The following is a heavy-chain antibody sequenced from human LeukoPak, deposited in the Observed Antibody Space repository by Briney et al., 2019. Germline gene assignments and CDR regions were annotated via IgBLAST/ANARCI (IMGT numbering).Heavy chain of an antibody. V-gene: IGHV4-39*07. CDR3: ARESGSYWDTTLDY. CDR2: IYYSGST. Sequence: SETLSLTCTVSGGSISSSSYYWGWIRQPPGKGLEWIGSIYYSGSTYYNPSLKSRVTISVDTSKNQFSLKLSSVTAADTAVYYCARESGSYWDTTLDYWGQGTLVTVSS. CDR1: GGSISSSSYY. J-gene: IGHJ4*02. D-gene: IGHD3-10*01.